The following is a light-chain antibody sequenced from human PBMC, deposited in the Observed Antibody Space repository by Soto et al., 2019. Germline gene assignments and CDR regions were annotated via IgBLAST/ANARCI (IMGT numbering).Light chain of an antibody. J-gene: IGLJ1*01. CDR1: SSDVGGYNY. CDR3: CSYAGSYV. V-gene: IGLV2-11*01. Sequence: QSALTQPRSMSGSPGQSVTISCTGTSSDVGGYNYVSWYQQHPGKAPKLMIYDVSKRPSGVPDRFSGSKSGNTASLTSSGLQAEDEADYDGCSYAGSYVFGTGTKLTVL. CDR2: DVS.